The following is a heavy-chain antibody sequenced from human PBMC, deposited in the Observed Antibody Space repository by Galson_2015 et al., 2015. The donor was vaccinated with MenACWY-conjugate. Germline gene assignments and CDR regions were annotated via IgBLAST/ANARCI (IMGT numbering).Heavy chain of an antibody. CDR2: IYPGDSDT. CDR3: ARHGPYVRNPIGWFDP. Sequence: QSGAEVKKPGESLTISCKGSGYSFSSYWIGWVRQMPGKGLEWMGIIYPGDSDTRYSPSFQGQVTISADKSISTAYLQWSSLKASDTAMYYCARHGPYVRNPIGWFDPWGQGTLVTVSS. D-gene: IGHD3-16*01. J-gene: IGHJ5*02. V-gene: IGHV5-51*01. CDR1: GYSFSSYW.